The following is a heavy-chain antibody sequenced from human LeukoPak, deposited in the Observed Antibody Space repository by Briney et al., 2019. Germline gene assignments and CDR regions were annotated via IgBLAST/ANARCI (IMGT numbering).Heavy chain of an antibody. CDR3: VRRNDILTGYYSTFDY. V-gene: IGHV4-39*01. CDR1: GDSISSSTYY. Sequence: SVTLSLTCTVSGDSISSSTYYWGWIRQPPGKGLEWLASRYYSGSTYYNPSLKGRATISVDTSRNQFSLRLSSVTAADTAVYYCVRRNDILTGYYSTFDYWGQGTLVTVSS. D-gene: IGHD3-9*01. J-gene: IGHJ4*02. CDR2: RYYSGST.